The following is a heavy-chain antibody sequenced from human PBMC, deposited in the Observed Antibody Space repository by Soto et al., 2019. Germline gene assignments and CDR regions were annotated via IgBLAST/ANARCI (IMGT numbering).Heavy chain of an antibody. CDR1: RFTFSDNA. D-gene: IGHD3-10*01. J-gene: IGHJ6*02. CDR2: ISGSGDNT. Sequence: GGSLRLSCAASRFTFSDNAMSWVRQVPGKGLEWVSGISGSGDNTFYADSVKGRFSISRDSSKNMLYLQMGSLRVDDTAIYYCAQDTARYRYSYSVEYSYYGMEVWGQGTAVTVSS. V-gene: IGHV3-23*01. CDR3: AQDTARYRYSYSVEYSYYGMEV.